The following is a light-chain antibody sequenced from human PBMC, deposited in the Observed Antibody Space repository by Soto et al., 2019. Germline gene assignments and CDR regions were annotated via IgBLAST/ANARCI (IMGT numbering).Light chain of an antibody. V-gene: IGLV2-8*01. J-gene: IGLJ2*01. CDR1: SSDIGGSNY. CDR2: EVS. CDR3: ISYAGSNNLE. Sequence: QSVLTQPPSASGSPGQSVTISCTGTSSDIGGSNYVSWYQQRPGKAPKLMIYEVSYRPSWVPDRFSCSKSGNTASLTVSGLQAEDEADYYCISYAGSNNLEFGGGTKLTVL.